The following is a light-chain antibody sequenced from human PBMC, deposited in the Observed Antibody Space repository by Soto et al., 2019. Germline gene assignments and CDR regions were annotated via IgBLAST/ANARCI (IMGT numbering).Light chain of an antibody. J-gene: IGKJ1*01. CDR2: LGS. CDR1: QSLLHSNGYNY. V-gene: IGKV2-28*01. Sequence: DIVMTQSPLSLPVTPGEPASISCRSSQSLLHSNGYNYLDWYLQKPGQSPQLLIYLGSNRASGVPDRFRGSGSGTNFTLEISRVEAEDVGVYYCMQPLPSWTFGQGTKVEIK. CDR3: MQPLPSWT.